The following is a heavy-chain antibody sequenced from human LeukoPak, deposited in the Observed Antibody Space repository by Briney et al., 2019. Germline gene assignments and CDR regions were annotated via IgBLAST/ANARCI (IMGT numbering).Heavy chain of an antibody. D-gene: IGHD6-13*01. CDR3: AGDYGSRGGGCFDY. CDR2: ISYDGSNK. Sequence: GGSLRLSCAASGFTFSSYAMHWVRQAPGKGLEWVAVISYDGSNKYYADSVKGRFTISRDNSKNTLYLQMNSRRAEDTAGFYCAGDYGSRGGGCFDYWGQGTLVTVSS. V-gene: IGHV3-30*01. CDR1: GFTFSSYA. J-gene: IGHJ4*02.